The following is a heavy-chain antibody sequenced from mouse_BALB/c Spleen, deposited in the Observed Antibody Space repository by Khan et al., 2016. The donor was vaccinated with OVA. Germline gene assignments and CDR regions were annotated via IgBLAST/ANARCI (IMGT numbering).Heavy chain of an antibody. CDR1: GFTFSSYS. D-gene: IGHD4-1*01. CDR3: ASHLTGSFAY. Sequence: EVELVESGGDLVKPGGSLKLSCAASGFTFSSYSMSWVRQTPDKRLEWVASISSGGDYTYYPDIVTGRFTISRDNAKNTLYLEMSSLKSEDTAMYYCASHLTGSFAYWGQGTLGTVSA. CDR2: ISSGGDYT. J-gene: IGHJ3*01. V-gene: IGHV5-6*01.